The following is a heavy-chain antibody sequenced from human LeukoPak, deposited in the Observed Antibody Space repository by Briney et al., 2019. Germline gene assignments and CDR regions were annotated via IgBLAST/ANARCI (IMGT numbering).Heavy chain of an antibody. V-gene: IGHV3-23*01. CDR1: GFTFSSYA. D-gene: IGHD3-22*01. Sequence: PGGSLRLSCAASGFTFSSYAMSWVRQAPGKGLEWVSAISGSGGSIYYADPVKGRFTISRNNAKNSLSLQMNSLRAEDTAVYYCARDFGGAYDTSGYSPDAFDIWGQGTRVTVSS. J-gene: IGHJ3*02. CDR2: ISGSGGSI. CDR3: ARDFGGAYDTSGYSPDAFDI.